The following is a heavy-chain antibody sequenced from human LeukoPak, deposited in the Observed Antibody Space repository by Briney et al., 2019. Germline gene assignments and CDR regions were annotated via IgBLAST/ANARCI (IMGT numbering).Heavy chain of an antibody. CDR1: GFTFSSYW. D-gene: IGHD1-1*01. V-gene: IGHV3-7*01. J-gene: IGHJ4*02. CDR3: TRDQNWKEDY. Sequence: GGSLRLSCAASGFTFSSYWMSWVRQAPGKGLERVANIKQDGSKEYYVDSVKGRFTISRDNAKNSLYLQMSSLRVEDTAIYYCTRDQNWKEDYWGQGTLVTVSS. CDR2: IKQDGSKE.